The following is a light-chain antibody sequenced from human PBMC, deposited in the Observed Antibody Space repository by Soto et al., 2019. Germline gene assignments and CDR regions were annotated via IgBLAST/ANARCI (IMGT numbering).Light chain of an antibody. Sequence: EIVMTQSPATLSVSPGERATLSCRASQSVSSNLAWYQQKPGQAPRLLIYGASTRATGIPARFSGSGSGTESTLTISSLQPEDFATYYCQQHGQWPITFGQGTRLEIK. V-gene: IGKV3-15*01. CDR3: QQHGQWPIT. J-gene: IGKJ5*01. CDR1: QSVSSN. CDR2: GAS.